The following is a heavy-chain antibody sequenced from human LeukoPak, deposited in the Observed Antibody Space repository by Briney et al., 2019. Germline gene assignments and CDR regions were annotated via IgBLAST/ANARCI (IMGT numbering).Heavy chain of an antibody. Sequence: GGSLRLSCAASGFTFSSYAMSWVRQPPGKGLEWVSAISSSGDRTYYADSVKGRFTISRDNSKNTLYLQMNSLRAEDTAIYYCAKDVDYGDYVVYWGQGTLVTVSS. CDR2: ISSSGDRT. CDR1: GFTFSSYA. V-gene: IGHV3-23*01. CDR3: AKDVDYGDYVVY. D-gene: IGHD4-17*01. J-gene: IGHJ4*02.